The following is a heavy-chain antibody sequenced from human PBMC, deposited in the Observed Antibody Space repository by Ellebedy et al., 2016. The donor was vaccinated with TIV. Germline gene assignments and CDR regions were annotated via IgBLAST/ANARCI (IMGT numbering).Heavy chain of an antibody. CDR1: GFTFSSYA. CDR3: AKFWDNYYDSWRFDY. CDR2: ISGSGGST. Sequence: GESLKISXAASGFTFSSYAMSWVRQAPGKGLEWVSAISGSGGSTYYADSVKGRFTISRDNSKNTLYLQMNSLRAEDTAVYYCAKFWDNYYDSWRFDYWGQGTLVTVSS. J-gene: IGHJ4*02. D-gene: IGHD3-22*01. V-gene: IGHV3-23*01.